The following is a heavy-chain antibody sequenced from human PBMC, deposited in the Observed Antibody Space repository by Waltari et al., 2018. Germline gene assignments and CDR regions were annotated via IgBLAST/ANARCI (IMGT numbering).Heavy chain of an antibody. J-gene: IGHJ4*02. Sequence: QVQLVQSGAEVKKPGASVKVSCKASGYTFTSYAMHWVRQAPGQRLEWMGWINAGNGNTKYSQKFQGRVTITRDTSASTAYMELSSLRSEDTAVYYCARMRSGVLSSWFYYFDYWGQGTLVTVSS. D-gene: IGHD6-13*01. CDR3: ARMRSGVLSSWFYYFDY. CDR2: INAGNGNT. CDR1: GYTFTSYA. V-gene: IGHV1-3*01.